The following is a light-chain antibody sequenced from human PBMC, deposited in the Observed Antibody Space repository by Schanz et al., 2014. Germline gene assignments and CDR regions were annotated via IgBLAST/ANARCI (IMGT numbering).Light chain of an antibody. CDR2: DVS. V-gene: IGLV2-14*03. Sequence: QSVLTQPASVSGSPGQSITISCTGSSSDVGAYNYVSWYQHHPGKAPKLMIFDVSDRPSGVSNRFSGSKSGNTASLTISGLQAEDEADYYCSSYTTGSTYVFGSGTKLTVL. J-gene: IGLJ1*01. CDR3: SSYTTGSTYV. CDR1: SSDVGAYNY.